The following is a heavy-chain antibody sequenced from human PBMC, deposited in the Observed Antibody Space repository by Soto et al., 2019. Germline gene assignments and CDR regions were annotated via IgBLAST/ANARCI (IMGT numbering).Heavy chain of an antibody. Sequence: EVQMVESGGGLVQPGGSLRLSCEVSGLTFSKFEMTWVRXXXXQGLEWVPSISSDGATIYYADSVKGRFTISRDNDKNXLXXXXXXXXXXXXXXXXXXXXXXXXXXXWGQGTPVTVSS. CDR1: GLTFSKFE. V-gene: IGHV3-48*03. CDR2: ISSDGATI. CDR3: XXXXXXXXXX. J-gene: IGHJ4*02.